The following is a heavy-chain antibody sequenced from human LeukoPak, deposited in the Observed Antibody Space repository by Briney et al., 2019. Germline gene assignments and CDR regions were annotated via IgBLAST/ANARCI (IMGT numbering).Heavy chain of an antibody. V-gene: IGHV3-30*02. CDR1: GFTFSNYA. J-gene: IGHJ6*03. CDR2: MQYDGSYT. CDR3: AKEGCSGGSCYGYYYYMDV. D-gene: IGHD2-15*01. Sequence: PGGSLRLSCAASGFTFSNYAMHWVRQAPGKGLEWVAFMQYDGSYTFYADSVKGRFTISRDNSKNTLYLQMNSLRAEDTAVYYCAKEGCSGGSCYGYYYYMDVWGKGTTVTISS.